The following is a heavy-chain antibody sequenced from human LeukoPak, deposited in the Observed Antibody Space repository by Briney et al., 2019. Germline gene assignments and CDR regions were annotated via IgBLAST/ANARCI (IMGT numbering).Heavy chain of an antibody. Sequence: GGSLRLSCAASGFTFSSYSMNWVRQAPGKGLEWVSSISSSSSYIYYADSVKGGFTISRDNAKNSMYLQINSLRAEDTAVYYCAFNGGDSDYGDYANAFDIWGQGTMVTVSS. V-gene: IGHV3-21*01. D-gene: IGHD4-17*01. J-gene: IGHJ3*02. CDR2: ISSSSSYI. CDR3: AFNGGDSDYGDYANAFDI. CDR1: GFTFSSYS.